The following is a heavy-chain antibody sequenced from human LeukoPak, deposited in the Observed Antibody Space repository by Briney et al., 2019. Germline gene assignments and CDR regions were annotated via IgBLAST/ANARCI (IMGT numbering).Heavy chain of an antibody. V-gene: IGHV4-59*01. CDR3: ASLSLVRYYFDY. D-gene: IGHD3-10*01. CDR1: GGSISSYY. J-gene: IGHJ4*02. Sequence: SETLSLTCTVSGGSISSYYWSWIWQPPGKGLEWIGYMYYSGNTNYNPSLKSRVTISVDTSKNQFSLKLSSLTAADTAVYYCASLSLVRYYFDYWGQGTLVTVSS. CDR2: MYYSGNT.